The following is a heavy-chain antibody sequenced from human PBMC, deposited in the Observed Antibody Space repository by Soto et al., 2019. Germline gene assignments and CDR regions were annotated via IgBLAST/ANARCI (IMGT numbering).Heavy chain of an antibody. V-gene: IGHV3-23*01. CDR3: PNKAFLLLFLVPPPPGPKAAKQVRDV. CDR2: ISGSGGST. D-gene: IGHD3-3*01. CDR1: GFTFSSYA. Sequence: GGSVRLSCAASGFTFSSYAMSWVRQAPGKGLEWVSAISGSGGSTYYADSVKGRFTISRDNSKNTLYLQMNSLRAEDTAVYYCPNKAFLLLFLVPPPPGPKAAKQVRDVGGQGTTVTVSS. J-gene: IGHJ6*02.